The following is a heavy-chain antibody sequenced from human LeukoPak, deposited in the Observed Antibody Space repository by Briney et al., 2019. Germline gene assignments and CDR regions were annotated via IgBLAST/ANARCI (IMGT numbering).Heavy chain of an antibody. CDR1: GGSISSYY. Sequence: SETLSLTCTVSGGSISSYYWSWIRQPAGKGLEWIGRIYTSGSTNYNPSLKSRVTISVDTSKNQFSLKLSSVTAADTAVYYCARMNRLRYFDWLLSTHFDYWGQGTLVTVSS. J-gene: IGHJ4*02. CDR2: IYTSGST. D-gene: IGHD3-9*01. V-gene: IGHV4-4*07. CDR3: ARMNRLRYFDWLLSTHFDY.